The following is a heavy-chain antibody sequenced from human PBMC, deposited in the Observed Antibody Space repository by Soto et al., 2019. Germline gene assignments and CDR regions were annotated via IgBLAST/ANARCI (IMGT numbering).Heavy chain of an antibody. J-gene: IGHJ4*02. CDR3: ARGGLYDLWSGLFD. CDR1: GASVTSGDYY. D-gene: IGHD3-3*01. V-gene: IGHV4-30-4*01. Sequence: LSLTCSVSGASVTSGDYYWNWIRQTPGTGLEWLGYMHDSGTTSYNPSLKSRVTISRDTPKNQFSLKLTSVSAADTAVYFCARGGLYDLWSGLFDWGQGIRVTVSS. CDR2: MHDSGTT.